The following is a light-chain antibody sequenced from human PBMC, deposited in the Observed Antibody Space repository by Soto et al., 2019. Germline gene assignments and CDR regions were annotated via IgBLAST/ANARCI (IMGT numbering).Light chain of an antibody. CDR1: QAISNY. Sequence: DIQMTQSPSSLSASVGDRVTITCQASQAISNYLNWYQQKPWKAPKLLIYDASNSETGVPSRFSGSGSGTDFTFTISSLQPEDIATSYCQQYDNLPRIFTFGPGTKVDIK. J-gene: IGKJ3*01. CDR3: QQYDNLPRIFT. V-gene: IGKV1-33*01. CDR2: DAS.